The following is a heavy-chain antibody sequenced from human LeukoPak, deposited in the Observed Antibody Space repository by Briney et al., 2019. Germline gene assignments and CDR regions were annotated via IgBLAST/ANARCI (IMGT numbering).Heavy chain of an antibody. Sequence: GGSLRLSCAASEFIFSDYAMGWVRQAPGKGLEWISVIYSGGSTYYADSVEGRFTISRDDSKNTLYLQMNSLRAEDTAIYYCARAQWRTYSYYYMDVWGKGTTVTVSS. J-gene: IGHJ6*03. D-gene: IGHD6-19*01. CDR2: IYSGGST. CDR1: EFIFSDYA. V-gene: IGHV3-53*01. CDR3: ARAQWRTYSYYYMDV.